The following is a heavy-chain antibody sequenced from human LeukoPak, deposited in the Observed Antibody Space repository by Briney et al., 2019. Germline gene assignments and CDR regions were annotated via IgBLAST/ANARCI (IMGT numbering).Heavy chain of an antibody. CDR2: IYSGGST. CDR1: AFTSSSNY. Sequence: PGGSLRLSCAVSAFTSSSNYNSSVRQAPGKGLEWVSVIYSGGSTYYADPVKGRFTISRDNAKNTLYLQMNSLRAEDTAVYYCARRRYYYESSGYYPDYWGQGTLVTVSS. CDR3: ARRRYYYESSGYYPDY. V-gene: IGHV3-53*01. D-gene: IGHD3-22*01. J-gene: IGHJ4*02.